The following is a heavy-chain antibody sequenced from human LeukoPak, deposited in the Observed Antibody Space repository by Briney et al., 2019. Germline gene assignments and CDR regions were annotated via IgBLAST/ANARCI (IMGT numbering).Heavy chain of an antibody. CDR3: ARVGIAVAGMGRADY. CDR2: ISAYNGNT. V-gene: IGHV1-18*01. D-gene: IGHD6-19*01. J-gene: IGHJ4*02. Sequence: GASVKVSCKASGYTFSSYGISWVRQAPGQGLEWMGWISAYNGNTNYAQKLQGRVTMTTDTSTSTAYMELRSLRSDDTAVYYCARVGIAVAGMGRADYWGQGTLVTVSS. CDR1: GYTFSSYG.